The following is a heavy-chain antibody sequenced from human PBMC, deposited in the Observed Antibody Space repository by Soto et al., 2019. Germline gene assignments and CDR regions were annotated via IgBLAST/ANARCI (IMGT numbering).Heavy chain of an antibody. D-gene: IGHD2-21*01. CDR3: AKVSCRSCAFFDF. CDR1: GFSFSNYG. CDR2: ISYDGTYQ. J-gene: IGHJ4*02. V-gene: IGHV3-30*18. Sequence: QVQPVQSGGGVVQPGRSLRLSCEASGFSTASGFSFSNYGMHWVRQAPGKGLEWVAVISYDGTYQYYADSVKGRFTISRDNSKNTVDLQMNSLRVEDTAVYYCAKVSCRSCAFFDFWGQGTLVTVSS.